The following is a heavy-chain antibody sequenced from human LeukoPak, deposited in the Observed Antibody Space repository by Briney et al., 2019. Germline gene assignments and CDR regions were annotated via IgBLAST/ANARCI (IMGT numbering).Heavy chain of an antibody. CDR3: AKDRVVVVITTCMDV. J-gene: IGHJ6*02. V-gene: IGHV3-23*01. Sequence: AGGSLRLSCAASGFTFSSYAMSWVRQAPGKGLEWVSAISGSGGSTYYADSVKGRFTISRDNSKNTLYLQMNSLRAEDTAVYYCAKDRVVVVITTCMDVWGQGTTVTVSS. CDR1: GFTFSSYA. D-gene: IGHD3-22*01. CDR2: ISGSGGST.